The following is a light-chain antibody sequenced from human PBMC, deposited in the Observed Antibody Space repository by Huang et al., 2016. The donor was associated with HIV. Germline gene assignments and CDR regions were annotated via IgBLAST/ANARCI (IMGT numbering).Light chain of an antibody. Sequence: DIQMTQSPSTLSASVGDRVTIPSRASQSISIWLAWYQQKPGKAPKLLIYATSSLQSGVPSRFSGSGSGTEFSLTISSLQPDDFATYYCQQCNTYPYTFGQGTKLEIK. CDR3: QQCNTYPYT. CDR2: ATS. J-gene: IGKJ2*01. CDR1: QSISIW. V-gene: IGKV1-5*01.